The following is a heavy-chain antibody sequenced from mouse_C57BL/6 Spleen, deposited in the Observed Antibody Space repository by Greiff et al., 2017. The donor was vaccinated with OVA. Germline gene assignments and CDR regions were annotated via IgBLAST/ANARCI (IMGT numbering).Heavy chain of an antibody. D-gene: IGHD3-2*02. CDR2: ISDGGSYT. Sequence: EVKVVESGGGLVKPGGSLKLSCAASGFTFSSYAMSWVRQTPEKRLEWVATISDGGSYTYYPDNVKGRFTISRDNAKNNLYLQMSHLKSEDTAMYYCAREGSGYFAYWGQGTLVTVSA. CDR1: GFTFSSYA. V-gene: IGHV5-4*01. CDR3: AREGSGYFAY. J-gene: IGHJ3*01.